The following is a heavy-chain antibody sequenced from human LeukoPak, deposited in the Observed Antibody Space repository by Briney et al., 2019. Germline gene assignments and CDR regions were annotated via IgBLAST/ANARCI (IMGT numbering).Heavy chain of an antibody. CDR3: ARGLRNDYGDYGRTKNWFDP. D-gene: IGHD4-17*01. CDR2: INPNSGGT. CDR1: GYTFTGYY. V-gene: IGHV1-2*06. Sequence: ASVKVSCKASGYTFTGYYMHWVRQAPGQGLEWMGRINPNSGGTNYAQKFQGRVTMTRDTSISTAYMELSRLRSDDTAVYYCARGLRNDYGDYGRTKNWFDPWGQGTLVTVSS. J-gene: IGHJ5*02.